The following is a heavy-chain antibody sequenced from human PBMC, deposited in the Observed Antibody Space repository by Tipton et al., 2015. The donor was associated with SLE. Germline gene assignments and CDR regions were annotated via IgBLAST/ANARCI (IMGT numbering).Heavy chain of an antibody. J-gene: IGHJ4*02. V-gene: IGHV4-59*12. D-gene: IGHD4-17*01. CDR3: ANRGDYFDY. CDR1: GVSISSSY. Sequence: TLSLTCTVSGVSISSSYWSWIRQSPEKGLEWIGYIYYSGSTKYNPSLESRVTMSVNTAGTQFSLKLTSVTAADTAVYYCANRGDYFDYWGQGALVTVSS. CDR2: IYYSGST.